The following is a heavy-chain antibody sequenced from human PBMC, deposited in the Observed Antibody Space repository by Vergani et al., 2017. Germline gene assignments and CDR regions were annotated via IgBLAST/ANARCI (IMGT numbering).Heavy chain of an antibody. CDR3: ARARAGRQWLAASGFDS. D-gene: IGHD6-19*01. Sequence: QVQLVQSGAEVKKPGASVRVSCKASDYTFTNYGISWVRQAPGQGLEWMCWISAYNGDTNYAQKLHGRVTMTTDASTSTAYMELRSLRSDDTAVYYCARARAGRQWLAASGFDSWGQGTLVTVSS. J-gene: IGHJ4*02. CDR1: DYTFTNYG. CDR2: ISAYNGDT. V-gene: IGHV1-18*01.